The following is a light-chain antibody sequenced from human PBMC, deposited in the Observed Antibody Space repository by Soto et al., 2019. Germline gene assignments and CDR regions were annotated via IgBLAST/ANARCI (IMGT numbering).Light chain of an antibody. CDR3: QQYGSSPGT. Sequence: EIVLTQSPGTLSLSPGERATLSCRASQSVSSSYLAWYQQKPGQAPRLLICGASSRATGIPDRFSGSGSGTDFTLTISRLEPEDFAVYYCQQYGSSPGTFGQGTNVEIK. CDR1: QSVSSSY. V-gene: IGKV3-20*01. J-gene: IGKJ1*01. CDR2: GAS.